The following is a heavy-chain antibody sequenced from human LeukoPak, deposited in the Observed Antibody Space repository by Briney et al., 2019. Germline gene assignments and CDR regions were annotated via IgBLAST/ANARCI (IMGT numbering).Heavy chain of an antibody. CDR2: IRYDGSNK. V-gene: IGHV3-30*02. Sequence: GGSLRLSCAASGFTFSSYGMHWVRQAPGRGLEWVAFIRYDGSNKYYADSVKGRFTISRDNSKNTLYLQMNSLRAEDTAVYYCAKDSTVYYYYYMDVWGKGTTVTVSS. CDR1: GFTFSSYG. D-gene: IGHD4-11*01. J-gene: IGHJ6*03. CDR3: AKDSTVYYYYYMDV.